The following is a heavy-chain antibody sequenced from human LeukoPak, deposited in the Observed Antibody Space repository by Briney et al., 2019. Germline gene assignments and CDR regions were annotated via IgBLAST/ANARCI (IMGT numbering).Heavy chain of an antibody. CDR1: GFTFSSYG. J-gene: IGHJ6*03. D-gene: IGHD2/OR15-2a*01. Sequence: VRPGRSLRLSWAASGFTFSSYGMHWVRQAPGKGLEWVAVISYDGSNKYYANSVKGRFTISRDNSKNTLYLQMNSLRAEDTAVYYCAKVSADRVHYYMDVWGKGTTVTVSS. V-gene: IGHV3-30*18. CDR2: ISYDGSNK. CDR3: AKVSADRVHYYMDV.